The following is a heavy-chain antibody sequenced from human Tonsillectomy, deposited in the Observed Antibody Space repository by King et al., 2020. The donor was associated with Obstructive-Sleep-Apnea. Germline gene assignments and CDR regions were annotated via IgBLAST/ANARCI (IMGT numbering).Heavy chain of an antibody. CDR2: IKQDGSGI. D-gene: IGHD4-11*01. CDR3: ARRNYAALDY. Sequence: VQLVESGGGLVQPGGSLRLSCAASGFSFSDYWMNWVRQAPGKGLEWVANIKQDGSGIDYVDSVKGRFTISRDNAKKSLFLQMNSLRAGDTAVYYCARRNYAALDYWGQGTLIAVSS. CDR1: GFSFSDYW. V-gene: IGHV3-7*03. J-gene: IGHJ4*02.